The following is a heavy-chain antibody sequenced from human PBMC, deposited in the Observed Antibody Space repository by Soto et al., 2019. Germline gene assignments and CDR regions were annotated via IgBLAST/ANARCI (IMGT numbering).Heavy chain of an antibody. D-gene: IGHD3-16*02. V-gene: IGHV4-34*01. CDR1: GGSFSGYY. CDR2: INHSGST. CDR3: AKGYYDYMGGSYRSPAHVDN. J-gene: IGHJ4*02. Sequence: PSETLSLTCAVYGGSFSGYYWSGIRQPPGKGLEWIGEINHSGSTNYNPSLKSRVTISVDTSKNQFSLKLSSVTAADTAVYYCAKGYYDYMGGSYRSPAHVDNWGQGTLVTVSS.